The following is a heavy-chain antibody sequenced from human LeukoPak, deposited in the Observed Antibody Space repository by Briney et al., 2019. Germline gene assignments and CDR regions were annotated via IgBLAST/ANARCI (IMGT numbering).Heavy chain of an antibody. CDR1: GFTFRSYG. CDR2: IRYDGSNK. CDR3: AKPPLYSGSYFRQAGY. D-gene: IGHD1-26*01. V-gene: IGHV3-30*02. J-gene: IGHJ4*02. Sequence: GGSLRLSCAASGFTFRSYGMHWVRQAPGKGLEWVAFIRYDGSNKYYADSVKGRFTISRDNSKNTLYLQMNSLRAEDTAVYYCAKPPLYSGSYFRQAGYWGQGTLVTVSS.